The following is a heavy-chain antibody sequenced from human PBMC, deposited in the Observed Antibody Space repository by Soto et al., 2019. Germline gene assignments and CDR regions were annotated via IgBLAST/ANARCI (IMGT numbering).Heavy chain of an antibody. CDR1: GDSVSSNSAT. V-gene: IGHV6-1*01. Sequence: SQTLSLTCAISGDSVSSNSATWNWIRQSPSRGLEWLGRTYYRSKWYNDYAVSVKSRITINPDTSKNQFSLQLNSVTPEDTAVFYCARGDYYDSSGYTKDAFYIWGQGTMVTVSS. J-gene: IGHJ3*02. CDR2: TYYRSKWYN. CDR3: ARGDYYDSSGYTKDAFYI. D-gene: IGHD3-22*01.